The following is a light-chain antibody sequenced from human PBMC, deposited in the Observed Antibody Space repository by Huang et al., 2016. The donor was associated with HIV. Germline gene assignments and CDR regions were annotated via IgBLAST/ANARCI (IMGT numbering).Light chain of an antibody. Sequence: EIVLTQSPATLSLSPGERATLSCRASQSITNYLAWYQHKPGQAPRLIIYDSSTRASGIPGRFSGSGSGTDFTLTISSLEPEDFAVYYCQQRRNWLTFGGGTKVEIK. CDR2: DSS. CDR3: QQRRNWLT. CDR1: QSITNY. J-gene: IGKJ4*01. V-gene: IGKV3-11*01.